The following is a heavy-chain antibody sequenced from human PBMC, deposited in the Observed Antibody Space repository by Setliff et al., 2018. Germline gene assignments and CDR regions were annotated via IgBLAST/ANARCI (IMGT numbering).Heavy chain of an antibody. CDR1: GLSYSNDW. Sequence: PGGSLRLSCTASGLSYSNDWVSWVRQALGKGLEWISKISGSGITIYYADSVKGRCTISRDNSKNTLYLQMSSPTTEDTAVYYCARGPLGDYADFYYYMDVWGMGTTVTVSS. D-gene: IGHD4-17*01. CDR3: ARGPLGDYADFYYYMDV. V-gene: IGHV3-48*01. J-gene: IGHJ6*03. CDR2: ISGSGITI.